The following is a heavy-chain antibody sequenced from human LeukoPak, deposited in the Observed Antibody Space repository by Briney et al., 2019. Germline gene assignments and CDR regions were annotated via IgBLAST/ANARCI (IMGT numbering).Heavy chain of an antibody. CDR3: ARDGFVHFALDAFDI. CDR2: IYYSGST. Sequence: SETLSLTCTVSGGSISSSSYYWGWIRQPPGKGLEWIGSIYYSGSTYYNPSLKSRVTISVDTSKNQFSLKLSSVTAADTAVYYCARDGFVHFALDAFDIWGQGTMVTVSS. V-gene: IGHV4-39*07. J-gene: IGHJ3*02. D-gene: IGHD3-10*01. CDR1: GGSISSSSYY.